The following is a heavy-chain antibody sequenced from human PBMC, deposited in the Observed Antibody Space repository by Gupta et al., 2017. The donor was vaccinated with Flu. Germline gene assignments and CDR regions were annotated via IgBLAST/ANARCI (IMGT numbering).Heavy chain of an antibody. Sequence: SGFTFNRNGMHWVRQAPGKGLEWVAVISFDGGIEYYADSVKGRFTISRDNSKNTLYLHMNSLRAEDTAVSYCAKDTETLDYWGQGTLVTVSS. CDR3: AKDTETLDY. J-gene: IGHJ4*02. CDR2: ISFDGGIE. V-gene: IGHV3-30*18. CDR1: GFTFNRNG.